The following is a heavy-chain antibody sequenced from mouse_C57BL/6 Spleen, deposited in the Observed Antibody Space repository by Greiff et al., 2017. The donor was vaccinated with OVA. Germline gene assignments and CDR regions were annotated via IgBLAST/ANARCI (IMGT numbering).Heavy chain of an antibody. CDR2: ISNGGGST. CDR3: ARRGYDYAWFAY. Sequence: EVKLVESGGGLVQPGGSLKLSCAASGFTFSDYYMYWVRQTPEKRLEWVAYISNGGGSTYYPDTVKGRFTISRDNAKNTLYLQMSRLKSEDTAMYYCARRGYDYAWFAYWGQGTLVTVSA. D-gene: IGHD2-4*01. CDR1: GFTFSDYY. J-gene: IGHJ3*01. V-gene: IGHV5-12*01.